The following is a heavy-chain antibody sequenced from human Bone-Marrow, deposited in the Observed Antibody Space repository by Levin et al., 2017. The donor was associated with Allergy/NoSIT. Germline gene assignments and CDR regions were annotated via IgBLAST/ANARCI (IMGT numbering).Heavy chain of an antibody. J-gene: IGHJ4*02. V-gene: IGHV4-30-4*01. CDR1: GGSISSDNYY. Sequence: SETLSLTCTVSGGSISSDNYYWTWIRQPPGKGLECIGYTYYNGSTYYNPSLKSRVTISVDTSKNQFSLKLDSVTAADTAVYYCARVRDGYNFGDYYFDPWAREPWSSSPQ. CDR2: TYYNGST. CDR3: ARVRDGYNFGDYYFDP. D-gene: IGHD5-24*01.